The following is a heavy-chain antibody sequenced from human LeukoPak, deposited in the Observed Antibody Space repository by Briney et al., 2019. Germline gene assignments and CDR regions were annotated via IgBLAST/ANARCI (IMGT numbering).Heavy chain of an antibody. CDR2: ISGSGGST. Sequence: GGSLRLSCAASGFTFSSYAMSWVRQAPGKGLEWVSAISGSGGSTYYADSVKGRFTISRDNSKNTLYLQMNSLRAEDTAVYYCANELLWFGESFTATDYYYGMDVWGQGTTVTVSS. J-gene: IGHJ6*02. V-gene: IGHV3-23*01. CDR1: GFTFSSYA. CDR3: ANELLWFGESFTATDYYYGMDV. D-gene: IGHD3-10*01.